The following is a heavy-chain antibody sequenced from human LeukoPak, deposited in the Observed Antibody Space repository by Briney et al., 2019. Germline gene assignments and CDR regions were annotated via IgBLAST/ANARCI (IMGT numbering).Heavy chain of an antibody. D-gene: IGHD2-2*01. V-gene: IGHV3-30*02. CDR1: GFTVSSNY. Sequence: GGSLRLSCAASGFTVSSNYMSWVRQAPGKGLEWVAFIRYDGSNKYYADSVKGRFAISRDNSKNTLYLQMNSLRAEDTAVYYCAKAVVIVPTATPFDYWGQGTLVTVSS. CDR2: IRYDGSNK. CDR3: AKAVVIVPTATPFDY. J-gene: IGHJ4*02.